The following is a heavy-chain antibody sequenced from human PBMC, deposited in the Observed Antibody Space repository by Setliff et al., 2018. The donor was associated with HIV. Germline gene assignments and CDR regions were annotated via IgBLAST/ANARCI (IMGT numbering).Heavy chain of an antibody. CDR1: GYTFTDYY. D-gene: IGHD4-17*01. CDR2: IYPNTGGT. CDR3: TRSTTAD. Sequence: GASVKVSCKASGYTFTDYYIHWVRQAPGQGLEWIGWIYPNTGGTNYAQKFQGRATMTRDTSISTAYMELSRLTSDDTAIYYCTRSTTADWGQGTMVTVSS. V-gene: IGHV1-2*02. J-gene: IGHJ4*02.